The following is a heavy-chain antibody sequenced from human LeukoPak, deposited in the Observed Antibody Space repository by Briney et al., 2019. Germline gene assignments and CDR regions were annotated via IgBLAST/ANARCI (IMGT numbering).Heavy chain of an antibody. V-gene: IGHV1-18*01. CDR3: ARAQVYDSSGLFDY. D-gene: IGHD3-22*01. Sequence: RASVKVSCKASGYTFTSYGISWVRQAPGQGLEWMGWISAYNGNTNYAQKLQGRVTMTRDTSTSTVYMELSSLRSEDTAVYYCARAQVYDSSGLFDYWGQGTLVTVSS. CDR2: ISAYNGNT. CDR1: GYTFTSYG. J-gene: IGHJ4*02.